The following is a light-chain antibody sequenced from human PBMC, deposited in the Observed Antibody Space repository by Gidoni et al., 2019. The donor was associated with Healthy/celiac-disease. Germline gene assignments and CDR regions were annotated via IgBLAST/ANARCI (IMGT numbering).Light chain of an antibody. CDR2: DAS. CDR3: QQRSNWPPT. V-gene: IGKV3-11*01. Sequence: EIVLTQSPATLSLSPGERATLSCRASQSVSSHLAWYQQKPGQAPRLLIYDASNRATGIPARFSGSGSGTDFTLTISSLEPEDFAVYYCQQRSNWPPTFGQXTKVEIK. CDR1: QSVSSH. J-gene: IGKJ1*01.